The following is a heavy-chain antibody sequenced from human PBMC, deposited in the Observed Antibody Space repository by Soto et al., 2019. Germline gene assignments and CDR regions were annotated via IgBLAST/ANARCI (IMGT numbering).Heavy chain of an antibody. Sequence: QVQLVQSGAEVKKPGSSVKVSCKASGGTFSSYAISWVRQAPGQGLEWMGGIIPIFGTANYAQKFQGRVTITEDESTSTAYMELSSLRSEDTAVYYCARDRLAAGTYYYYYGMDVWGQGTKVTVCS. J-gene: IGHJ6*02. D-gene: IGHD6-13*01. CDR2: IIPIFGTA. CDR1: GGTFSSYA. V-gene: IGHV1-69*01. CDR3: ARDRLAAGTYYYYYGMDV.